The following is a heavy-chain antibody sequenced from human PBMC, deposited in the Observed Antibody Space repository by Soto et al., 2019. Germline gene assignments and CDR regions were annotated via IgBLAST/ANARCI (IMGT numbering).Heavy chain of an antibody. J-gene: IGHJ4*02. Sequence: PGGTLRLSCAASGFTFSSYAMSCVRQAPGKGLEWVSAISGSGGGTYYADSVKGRFTISRDNSRNTLYLQMNSLRAEDTAVYYCAEGRGISSSWTLFDYWGQGTLVTVSS. CDR1: GFTFSSYA. V-gene: IGHV3-23*01. D-gene: IGHD6-13*01. CDR2: ISGSGGGT. CDR3: AEGRGISSSWTLFDY.